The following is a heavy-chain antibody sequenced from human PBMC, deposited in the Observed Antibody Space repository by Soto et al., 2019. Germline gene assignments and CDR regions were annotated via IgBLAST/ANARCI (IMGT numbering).Heavy chain of an antibody. J-gene: IGHJ4*02. CDR3: ARGSIYSSSSLFI. CDR2: ISSSGSTI. Sequence: GSLGLSCAASGFTFSSYEMNGVRQAPGKGLEWVSYISSSGSTIYYADSVKGRFTISRDNAKNSLYLQMNSLRAEDRAVYYCARGSIYSSSSLFIWGQGTLVTVSS. D-gene: IGHD6-6*01. V-gene: IGHV3-48*03. CDR1: GFTFSSYE.